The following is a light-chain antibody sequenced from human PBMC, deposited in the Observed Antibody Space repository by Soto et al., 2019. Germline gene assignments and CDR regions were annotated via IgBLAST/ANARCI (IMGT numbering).Light chain of an antibody. J-gene: IGKJ1*01. V-gene: IGKV1-12*01. CDR3: QQGSSFPWT. CDR1: QSISSW. Sequence: DIQMTQSPSTLSASVGDRVTITCRASQSISSWLAWYQQKPGKAPKLLIYAASNLQSGVPSRFTGSGSGTDFTVTISSLQPEDFATYYCQQGSSFPWTFGQGTKVDIK. CDR2: AAS.